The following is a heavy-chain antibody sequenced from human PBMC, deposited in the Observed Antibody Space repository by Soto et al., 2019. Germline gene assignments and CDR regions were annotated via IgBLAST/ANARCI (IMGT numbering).Heavy chain of an antibody. CDR3: ARSKAGYYYDSSGPDY. J-gene: IGHJ4*02. Sequence: SETLSLTCTVSGGSISSGGYYWSWIRQHPGKGLEWIGYIYYSGSTYYNPSLKSRVTISVDTSKNQFSLKLSSVTAADTAVYYCARSKAGYYYDSSGPDYWGQGTLVTVS. CDR2: IYYSGST. CDR1: GGSISSGGYY. D-gene: IGHD3-22*01. V-gene: IGHV4-31*03.